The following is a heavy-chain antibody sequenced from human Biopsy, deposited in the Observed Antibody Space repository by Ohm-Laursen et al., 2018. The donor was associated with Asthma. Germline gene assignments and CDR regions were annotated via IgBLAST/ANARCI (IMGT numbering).Heavy chain of an antibody. CDR1: GYTFNSVA. CDR2: INTNSGTP. J-gene: IGHJ4*01. Sequence: ASVKVSCKASGYTFNSVAVVWVRQAPGQGLEWMGWINTNSGTPTYVQGFSGRFVFSLDPSVTTAYLQIDSLRSEDTGVYYCTRAGSTFVADYWGQGTLVTVSS. D-gene: IGHD5-12*01. V-gene: IGHV7-4-1*01. CDR3: TRAGSTFVADY.